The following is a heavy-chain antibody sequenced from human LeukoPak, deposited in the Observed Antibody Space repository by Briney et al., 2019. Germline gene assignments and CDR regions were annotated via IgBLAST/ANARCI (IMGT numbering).Heavy chain of an antibody. CDR2: IYPGDSDT. D-gene: IGHD2-21*02. J-gene: IGHJ6*03. V-gene: IGHV5-51*01. CDR3: ARRALLAPGPSDYMDV. CDR1: GYSFTSYW. Sequence: GESLKISCKGSGYSFTSYWIGWVRQMPGKGLEWMGIIYPGDSDTRYSPSFQGQVTISADKSISTAYLQWSSLKASDTAMYYCARRALLAPGPSDYMDVWGKGTTVTVSS.